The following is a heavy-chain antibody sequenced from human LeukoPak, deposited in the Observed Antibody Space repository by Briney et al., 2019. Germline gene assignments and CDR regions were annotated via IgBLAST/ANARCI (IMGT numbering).Heavy chain of an antibody. CDR3: AKDRRNVLRFSNYYYMDV. J-gene: IGHJ6*03. D-gene: IGHD3-3*01. CDR2: IRGSGGST. V-gene: IGHV3-23*01. Sequence: GGSLRLSWAAAGFIFSSYSMSWVRQAPGKGLEWVSAIRGSGGSTYYADSVKGRFTISRDNSKNTLYLQMNSLRAEDTAVYYCAKDRRNVLRFSNYYYMDVWGKGTTVTVSS. CDR1: GFIFSSYS.